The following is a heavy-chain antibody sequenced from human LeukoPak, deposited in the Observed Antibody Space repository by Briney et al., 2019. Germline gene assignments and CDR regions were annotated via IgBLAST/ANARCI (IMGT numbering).Heavy chain of an antibody. V-gene: IGHV4-34*09. CDR1: GGSFSGNY. J-gene: IGHJ3*02. CDR3: ARLLTSYI. CDR2: INNSGST. Sequence: SETLSLTCAIYGGSFSGNYWSWIRQPPGKGLEWVGEINNSGSTNYNPSLKSRVTISVDTSKNQFSLKLSSVTAADTAVYYCARLLTSYIWGQRTMVTVSS. D-gene: IGHD3-9*01.